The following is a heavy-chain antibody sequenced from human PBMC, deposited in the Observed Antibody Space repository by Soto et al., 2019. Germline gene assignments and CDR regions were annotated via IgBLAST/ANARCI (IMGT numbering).Heavy chain of an antibody. Sequence: QVQLVQSGAEVKKPGSSVKASCKASGGTFSSYAISWVRQAPGQGLEWMGGIIPIFGTANYAQKFQGRVTITADESTSTAYMELSSLRSEDTAVYYCARDKVGYYDSSGYYRVSVPPDYYYGMDVWGQGTTFTVSS. D-gene: IGHD3-22*01. J-gene: IGHJ6*02. CDR2: IIPIFGTA. CDR3: ARDKVGYYDSSGYYRVSVPPDYYYGMDV. V-gene: IGHV1-69*01. CDR1: GGTFSSYA.